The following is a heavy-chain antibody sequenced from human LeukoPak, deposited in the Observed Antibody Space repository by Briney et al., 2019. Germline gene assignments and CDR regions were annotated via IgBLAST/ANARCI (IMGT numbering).Heavy chain of an antibody. V-gene: IGHV3-48*03. CDR2: ISTIGSTI. J-gene: IGHJ4*02. D-gene: IGHD4-17*01. CDR1: GFTFSSYE. Sequence: GGSLRLSCAASGFTFSSYEMNWVRQAPGKGLEWVSYISTIGSTIYYADSVKGRFTISRDNAKNSLYLQMNSLRAEDTAVYYCARDVQVIGNTVTTEYYFDYWGQGTLVTVSS. CDR3: ARDVQVIGNTVTTEYYFDY.